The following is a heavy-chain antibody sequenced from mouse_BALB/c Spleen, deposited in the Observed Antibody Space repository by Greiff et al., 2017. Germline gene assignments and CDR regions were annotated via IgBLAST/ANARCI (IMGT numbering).Heavy chain of an antibody. Sequence: VQLQQSAAELARPGASVKMSCKASGYTFTSYTMHWVKQRPGQGLEWIGYINPSSGYTEYNQKFKDKTTLTADKSSSTAYMQLSSLTSEDSAVYYCAREDYGWYFDVWGAGTTVTVSS. D-gene: IGHD1-1*01. V-gene: IGHV1-4*02. J-gene: IGHJ1*01. CDR3: AREDYGWYFDV. CDR2: INPSSGYT. CDR1: GYTFTSYT.